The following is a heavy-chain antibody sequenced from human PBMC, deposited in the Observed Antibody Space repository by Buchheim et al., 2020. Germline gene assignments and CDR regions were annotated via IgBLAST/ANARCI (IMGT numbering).Heavy chain of an antibody. CDR1: GFTFSGYN. CDR2: ISSDSSTI. V-gene: IGHV3-48*02. J-gene: IGHJ6*02. CDR3: ARGELDRGYCSNGVCYGYNYHGMDV. Sequence: EVQLVESGGGLVQPGGSLRLSCAASGFTFSGYNMNWVRQAPGKGLEWVSYISSDSSTIYYADSVKGRFTISRDNAKNSLYLQMNSLRDEDTAVYYCARGELDRGYCSNGVCYGYNYHGMDVWGQGTT. D-gene: IGHD2-8*01.